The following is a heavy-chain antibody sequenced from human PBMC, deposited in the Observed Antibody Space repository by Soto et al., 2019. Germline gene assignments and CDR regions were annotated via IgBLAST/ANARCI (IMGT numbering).Heavy chain of an antibody. V-gene: IGHV4-39*01. J-gene: IGHJ4*02. CDR2: IYYSGST. Sequence: SETLSLTCTVSGGSISSSSYYWGWIRQPPGKGLEWIGSIYYSGSTYYNPSLKSRVTISVDTSKNQFSLKLSSVTVADTAVYYCAIGLSHEAYSGSGSPPYFGYWGQGTLVTVSS. CDR3: AIGLSHEAYSGSGSPPYFGY. D-gene: IGHD3-10*01. CDR1: GGSISSSSYY.